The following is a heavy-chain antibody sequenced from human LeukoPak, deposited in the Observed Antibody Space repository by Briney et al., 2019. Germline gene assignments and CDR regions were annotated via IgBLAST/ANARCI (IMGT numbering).Heavy chain of an antibody. J-gene: IGHJ4*02. CDR1: GFTFSSYA. CDR2: ISGSGGST. D-gene: IGHD5-18*01. CDR3: AKDNWSGYSYGYFDY. V-gene: IGHV3-23*01. Sequence: GGSLRLSCAASGFTFSSYAMSWVRQAPGKELEWVSAISGSGGSTYYADSVKGRFTISRDNSKNTLYLQMNSLRAEDTAVYYCAKDNWSGYSYGYFDYWGQGTLVTVSS.